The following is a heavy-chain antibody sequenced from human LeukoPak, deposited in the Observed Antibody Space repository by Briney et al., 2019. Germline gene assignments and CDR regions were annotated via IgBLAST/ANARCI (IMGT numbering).Heavy chain of an antibody. CDR1: GYSISSGYY. V-gene: IGHV4-38-2*02. D-gene: IGHD6-19*01. CDR2: IYHSGST. CDR3: ARVLAVAGRYYFDY. J-gene: IGHJ4*02. Sequence: SETLSLTCTVSGYSISSGYYWGWIRQPPGKGLEWIGSIYHSGSTYYNPSLKSRVTISVDTSKNQFSLKLGSVTAADTAVYYCARVLAVAGRYYFDYWGQGTLVTVSS.